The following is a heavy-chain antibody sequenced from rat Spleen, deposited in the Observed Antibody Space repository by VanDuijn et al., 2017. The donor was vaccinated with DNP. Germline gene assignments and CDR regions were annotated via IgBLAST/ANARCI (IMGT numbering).Heavy chain of an antibody. D-gene: IGHD1-12*02. V-gene: IGHV5-22*01. CDR2: ISYDGSRI. CDR1: GFTFSAYY. CDR3: ARHGNGTYYYDY. Sequence: EVQLVESGGGLVQPGRSLKLSCAASGFTFSAYYMAWVRQAPTKGLEWVAYISYDGSRIYYRDSVKGRFTISRDNAKSTLYLQMDSLRSEDTATYYCARHGNGTYYYDYWGQGVMVTVSS. J-gene: IGHJ2*01.